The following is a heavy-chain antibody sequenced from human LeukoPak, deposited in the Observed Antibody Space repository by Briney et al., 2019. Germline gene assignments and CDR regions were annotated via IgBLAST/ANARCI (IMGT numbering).Heavy chain of an antibody. CDR3: ARSDGSGSYYNNDY. J-gene: IGHJ4*02. D-gene: IGHD3-10*01. Sequence: ASAKVSCKASGYTFTSYGISWVRQAPGQGLEWMGWISAYNGNTNYAQKLQGRVTMATDTSTSTAYMELRSLRSDDTAVYYCARSDGSGSYYNNDYWGQGTLVTVSS. CDR2: ISAYNGNT. CDR1: GYTFTSYG. V-gene: IGHV1-18*01.